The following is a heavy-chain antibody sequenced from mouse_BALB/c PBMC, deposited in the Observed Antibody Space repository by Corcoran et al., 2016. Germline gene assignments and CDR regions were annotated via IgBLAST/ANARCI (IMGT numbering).Heavy chain of an antibody. CDR3: ARWDWYFDV. CDR1: GFNIKDTY. V-gene: IGHV14-3*02. CDR2: IDPANGNT. J-gene: IGHJ1*01. Sequence: DDQLQQSGAELVKPGASVKLSCTASGFNIKDTYMHWVKQRPEQGLEWIGRIDPANGNTKYDPKFQGKANITADTSSNTAYLQLSSLTSEDTAVYYCARWDWYFDVWGAGTTVTVSS.